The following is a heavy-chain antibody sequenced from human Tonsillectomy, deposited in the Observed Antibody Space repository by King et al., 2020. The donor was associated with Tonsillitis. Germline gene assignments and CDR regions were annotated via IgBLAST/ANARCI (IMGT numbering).Heavy chain of an antibody. J-gene: IGHJ5*01. V-gene: IGHV3-66*01. D-gene: IGHD3-10*01. Sequence: VQLVVSGGGLVQPGGSLRLSCAASGFTVSSSYMSCVRQAPGKGLEWVSIVYSDGRTYYAESVKGRFTISRDNSKNTLYLQMNSLRAEDTAVYYWATLGEGLTMVRGLISGPFDSWGQGTLVTVSS. CDR2: VYSDGRT. CDR3: ATLGEGLTMVRGLISGPFDS. CDR1: GFTVSSSY.